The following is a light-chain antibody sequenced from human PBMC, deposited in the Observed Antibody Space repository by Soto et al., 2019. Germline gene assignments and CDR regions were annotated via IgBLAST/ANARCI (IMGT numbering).Light chain of an antibody. CDR1: QRVLHSSNNENS. Sequence: DVVMTQSPDSLAVSPGERATIHCKSSQRVLHSSNNENSVAWYQQKAGQRPKLLIYRASIRESGVPDRFSGSGSATDFAPTISSLQAEDEAVYYCQQYNNWPPITFGQGTRLEI. CDR2: RAS. V-gene: IGKV4-1*01. J-gene: IGKJ5*01. CDR3: QQYNNWPPIT.